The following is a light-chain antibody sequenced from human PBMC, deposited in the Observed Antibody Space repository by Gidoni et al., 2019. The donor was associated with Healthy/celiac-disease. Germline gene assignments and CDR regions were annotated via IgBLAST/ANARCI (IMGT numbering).Light chain of an antibody. V-gene: IGKV3-15*01. CDR2: GAS. CDR3: QQYNNWPPRYT. Sequence: EIVMTQSPATLSVSPGERATLSCRASQSVSSNLAWYQQKPGQAPRLLIYGASTRATGIPARCSGSGSGTEFTLTISSLQSEDFVVYYCQQYNNWPPRYTFGQGTKLEIK. J-gene: IGKJ2*01. CDR1: QSVSSN.